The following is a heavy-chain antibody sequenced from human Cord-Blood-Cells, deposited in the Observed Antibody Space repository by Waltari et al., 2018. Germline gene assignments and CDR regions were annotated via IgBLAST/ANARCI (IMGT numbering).Heavy chain of an antibody. D-gene: IGHD6-13*01. Sequence: QVQLQESGSGLVTPSETLSLTCTVPGGSLSTYSWTRTPKPPWQGLGWIGYIYYSGSTNYNPSLKSRVTITVDTSKNQFSLKLSSGTAADTAVYYCARARIAAAGTSHYFDYWGQGTLVTVSS. CDR1: GGSLSTYS. J-gene: IGHJ4*02. CDR2: IYYSGST. CDR3: ARARIAAAGTSHYFDY. V-gene: IGHV4-59*01.